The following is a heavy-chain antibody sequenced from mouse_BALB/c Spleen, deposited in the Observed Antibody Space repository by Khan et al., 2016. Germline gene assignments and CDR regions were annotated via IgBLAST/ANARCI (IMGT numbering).Heavy chain of an antibody. D-gene: IGHD4-1*01. Sequence: QVQLQQSGAELAKPGASVKMSCKASGYTFTSYWMHWVKQRPGQGLEWIGYINPSTGYTEYNQKFKDKATLTADKSSSTAYMQLSSLTSEDSAVYYCARNLNWDLYWGQGTTLTVSS. CDR1: GYTFTSYW. V-gene: IGHV1-7*01. CDR3: ARNLNWDLY. J-gene: IGHJ2*01. CDR2: INPSTGYT.